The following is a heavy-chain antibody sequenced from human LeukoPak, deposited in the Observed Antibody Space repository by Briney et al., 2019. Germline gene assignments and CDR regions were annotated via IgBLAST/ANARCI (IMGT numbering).Heavy chain of an antibody. D-gene: IGHD2-21*02. CDR1: GYTFTGYY. J-gene: IGHJ3*02. V-gene: IGHV1-2*02. Sequence: GASVKVSCKASGYTFTGYYMHWVRQAPGQGLEWMGWINPNSGGTNYAQKFQGGVTMTRDTSISTAYMELSRLRSDDTAVYYCARDANDSDAFDIWGQGTMVTVSS. CDR2: INPNSGGT. CDR3: ARDANDSDAFDI.